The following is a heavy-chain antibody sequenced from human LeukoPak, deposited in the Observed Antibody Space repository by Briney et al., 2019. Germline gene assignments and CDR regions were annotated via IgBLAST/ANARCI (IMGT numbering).Heavy chain of an antibody. CDR1: GFTFSSYS. D-gene: IGHD2-15*01. Sequence: GGSLRLSCAASGFTFSSYSMNWVRQAPGKGLEWVSSISSSSSYIYYADSVKGRFTISRDNAKNSLYLQMNSLRAEDTAVYYCATLSVVVVPAELNWGQGTLVTVSS. CDR2: ISSSSSYI. J-gene: IGHJ4*02. V-gene: IGHV3-21*04. CDR3: ATLSVVVVPAELN.